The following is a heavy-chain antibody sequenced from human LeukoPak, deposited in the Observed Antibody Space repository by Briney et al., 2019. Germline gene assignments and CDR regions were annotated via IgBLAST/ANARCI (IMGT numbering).Heavy chain of an antibody. J-gene: IGHJ4*02. CDR2: ISDTGGRT. CDR1: GITLSNYG. D-gene: IGHD3-22*01. Sequence: SGGSLRLSCAVSGITLSNYGMTWVRQAPGKGLEWVAGISDTGGRTNYADSVKGRFTISRDNPKNTLYLQMNSLRAEDTAVYVCAKRGVVIRVILVGFHKEAYYFDSWGQGALVTVSS. CDR3: AKRGVVIRVILVGFHKEAYYFDS. V-gene: IGHV3-23*01.